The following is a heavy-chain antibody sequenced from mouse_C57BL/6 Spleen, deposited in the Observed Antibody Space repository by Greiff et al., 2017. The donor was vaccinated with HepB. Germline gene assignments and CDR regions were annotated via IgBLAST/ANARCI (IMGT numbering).Heavy chain of an antibody. CDR2: IYPGSGNT. Sequence: QVQLQQSGPELVKPGASVKISCKASGYSFTSYYIHWVKQRPGQGLEWIGWIYPGSGNTKYNEKFKGKATLTADTSSSTAYMQLSSLTSEDSAVYYCATHYDYDLDYWGQGTTLTVSS. V-gene: IGHV1-66*01. CDR1: GYSFTSYY. CDR3: ATHYDYDLDY. J-gene: IGHJ2*01. D-gene: IGHD2-4*01.